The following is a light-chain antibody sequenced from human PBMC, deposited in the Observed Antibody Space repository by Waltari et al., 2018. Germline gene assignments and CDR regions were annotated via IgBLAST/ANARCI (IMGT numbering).Light chain of an antibody. Sequence: TQSPGTLSLSPGDRATLSCRASQSVSSNYLAWYQQKPGQAPRLLIYGASSRATGIPDRFSGSGSGTDFTLTISRLEPEDFAVYYCQQYGSSQFTFGPGTKVDIK. CDR1: QSVSSNY. J-gene: IGKJ3*01. V-gene: IGKV3-20*01. CDR3: QQYGSSQFT. CDR2: GAS.